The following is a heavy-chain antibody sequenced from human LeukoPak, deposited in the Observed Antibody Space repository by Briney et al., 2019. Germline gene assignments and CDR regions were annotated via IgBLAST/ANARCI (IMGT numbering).Heavy chain of an antibody. CDR1: GYTFISFG. CDR2: ISAYNGNM. Sequence: ASVKVSCKASGYTFISFGVSWVRQAPGQGLEWMGWISAYNGNMNFAQKLQGRVTMTTDTSTSTAYMELRSLRSDDTAVYYCARDYYDSSGYYRGGDYFDYWGQGTLVTVSS. CDR3: ARDYYDSSGYYRGGDYFDY. J-gene: IGHJ4*02. D-gene: IGHD3-22*01. V-gene: IGHV1-18*01.